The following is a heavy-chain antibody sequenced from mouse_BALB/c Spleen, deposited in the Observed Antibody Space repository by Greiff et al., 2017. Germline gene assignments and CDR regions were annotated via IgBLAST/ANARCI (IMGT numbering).Heavy chain of an antibody. CDR3: ARDGRDYYGSRTVAWFAY. CDR1: GFTFSSYG. D-gene: IGHD1-1*01. V-gene: IGHV5-6-3*01. J-gene: IGHJ3*01. CDR2: INSNGGST. Sequence: EVKLVESGGGLVQPGGSLKLSCAASGFTFSSYGMSWVRQTPDKRLELVATINSNGGSTYYPDSVKGRFTISRDNAKNTLYLQMSSLKSEDTAMYYCARDGRDYYGSRTVAWFAYWGQGTLVTVSA.